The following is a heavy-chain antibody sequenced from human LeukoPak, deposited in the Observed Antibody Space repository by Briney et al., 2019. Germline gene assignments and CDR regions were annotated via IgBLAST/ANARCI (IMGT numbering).Heavy chain of an antibody. CDR1: GGSISSAVYS. D-gene: IGHD1-14*01. CDR3: ARVDRYHEYFQH. CDR2: IYYSGST. J-gene: IGHJ1*01. V-gene: IGHV4-31*03. Sequence: SQTLSLTCIVSGGSISSAVYSWSWIRQYPGKGLECIGSIYYSGSTYSNPSLRSRLIISVDTTKSQFSLKMSAVTAADTAVYYCARVDRYHEYFQHWGQGTLVTVPS.